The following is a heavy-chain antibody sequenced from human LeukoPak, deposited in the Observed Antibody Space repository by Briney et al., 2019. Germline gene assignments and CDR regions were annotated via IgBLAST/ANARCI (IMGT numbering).Heavy chain of an antibody. V-gene: IGHV1-2*02. CDR3: ARDHGDDAFDI. CDR2: INSNRGGT. J-gene: IGHJ3*02. CDR1: GYTFTNYY. D-gene: IGHD3-3*01. Sequence: ASVKVSCKASGYTFTNYYIHWVRQAPGQGLEWMGWINSNRGGTNYAQKFQGRVTMTRDTSISTAYMELRSVRSDDTAVYYCARDHGDDAFDIWGPGTVVSVSS.